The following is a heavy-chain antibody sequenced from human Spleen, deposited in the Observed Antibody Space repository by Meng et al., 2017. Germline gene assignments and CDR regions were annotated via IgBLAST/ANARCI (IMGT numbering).Heavy chain of an antibody. D-gene: IGHD2-15*01. Sequence: GSLRLSCAASGFTFSSYSKNWVRQAPGKGLEWIGEINHSGSTNYNPSLKIRVTISVDTSKNQYSLKLSSVTAADTAVYSCARWAFKNKDCSGGSCYDYWGQGILVTVSS. J-gene: IGHJ4*02. V-gene: IGHV4-34*01. CDR1: GFTFSSYS. CDR2: INHSGST. CDR3: ARWAFKNKDCSGGSCYDY.